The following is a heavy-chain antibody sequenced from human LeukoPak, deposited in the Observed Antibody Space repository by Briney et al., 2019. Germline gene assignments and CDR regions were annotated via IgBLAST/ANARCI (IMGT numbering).Heavy chain of an antibody. CDR1: GFTFGSYA. D-gene: IGHD5-12*01. CDR3: ARDRGYSVDY. CDR2: ISGSGGST. J-gene: IGHJ4*02. Sequence: GGSLRLSCAASGFTFGSYAMSWVRQAPGKGLEWVSAISGSGGSTYYADSVKGRFTISRDNAKNTLYLQMNSLRAEDTAVYYCARDRGYSVDYWGQGTLVTVPS. V-gene: IGHV3-23*01.